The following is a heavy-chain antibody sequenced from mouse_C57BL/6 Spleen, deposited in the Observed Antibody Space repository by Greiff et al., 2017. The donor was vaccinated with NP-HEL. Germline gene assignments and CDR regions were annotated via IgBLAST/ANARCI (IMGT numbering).Heavy chain of an antibody. V-gene: IGHV1-15*01. J-gene: IGHJ3*01. D-gene: IGHD3-2*02. CDR3: TRYSSGLAWFAY. CDR2: IDPETGGT. CDR1: GYTFTDYE. Sequence: QVQLQQSGAELVRPGASVTLSCKASGYTFTDYEMHWVKQTPVHGLEWIGAIDPETGGTAYNQKFKGKAILTADISSSTAYMELRSLTSEDSAVYYCTRYSSGLAWFAYWGQGTLVTVSA.